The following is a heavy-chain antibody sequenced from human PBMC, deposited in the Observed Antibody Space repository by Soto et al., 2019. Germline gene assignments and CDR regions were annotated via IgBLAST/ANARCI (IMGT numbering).Heavy chain of an antibody. V-gene: IGHV4-30-2*01. Sequence: PSETLSLTCTVSGGSITTAGYSWSWIRQPPGKALEWIGYVYHTGNAYPKPSLKSRVTISLYLEMNSLRAEDTAVYYCARESEDLTSNFDYWGQGTLVTVSS. CDR3: ARESEDLTSNFDY. J-gene: IGHJ4*02. CDR1: GGSITTAGYS. CDR2: VYHTGNA.